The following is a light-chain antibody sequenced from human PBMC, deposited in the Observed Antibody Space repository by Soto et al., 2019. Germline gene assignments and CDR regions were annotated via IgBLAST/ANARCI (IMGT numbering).Light chain of an antibody. Sequence: EIAMPQSPTTLSVSPGERATLSCRASQSVSSHLDWYQQKPGQGPRLLIYGEATRATGIPARFSGSGSGTEFTLTISSPQSEDSAVYYCQQYNSWPPTFGHGTKVDIK. CDR3: QQYNSWPPT. CDR2: GEA. V-gene: IGKV3-15*01. CDR1: QSVSSH. J-gene: IGKJ3*01.